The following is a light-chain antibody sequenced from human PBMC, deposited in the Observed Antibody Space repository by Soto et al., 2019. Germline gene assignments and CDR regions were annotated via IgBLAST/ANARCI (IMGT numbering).Light chain of an antibody. Sequence: EIVLTQSPGTLSLSPGERATLSCRASQSVSSSYLAWYQQKPGQAPRLLIYGASSRATGIPDRFSGSGSGTDVTLTISRLEPEDFAVYYCQQYGNSPETFGQGTKLEIK. V-gene: IGKV3-20*01. CDR2: GAS. CDR1: QSVSSSY. CDR3: QQYGNSPET. J-gene: IGKJ2*01.